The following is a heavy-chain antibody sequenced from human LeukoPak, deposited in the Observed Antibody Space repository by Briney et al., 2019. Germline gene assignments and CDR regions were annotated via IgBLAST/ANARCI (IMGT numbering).Heavy chain of an antibody. V-gene: IGHV3-7*01. Sequence: GGSLRLSCAASGFTFSSYSMSWVRQAPGKGLEWGANIKQDGSEKYYVDSVKGRFTISRDNAKNSLYLQMDSLRAEDTAVYYCASPWGSSGYINAFDIWGQGTMVTVSS. CDR1: GFTFSSYS. D-gene: IGHD6-19*01. CDR2: IKQDGSEK. CDR3: ASPWGSSGYINAFDI. J-gene: IGHJ3*02.